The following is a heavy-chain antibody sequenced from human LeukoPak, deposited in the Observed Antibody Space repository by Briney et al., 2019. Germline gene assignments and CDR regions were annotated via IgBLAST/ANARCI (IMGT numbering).Heavy chain of an antibody. Sequence: TSETLSLTCAVYGGSFSGYYWSWIRQPPGKGLEWIGEINHSGSTNYNPSLKSRVTISVDTSKNQFSLKLSSVTAADTAVYYCARGHDRRYYYFDYWGQGTLVTVSS. CDR1: GGSFSGYY. CDR3: ARGHDRRYYYFDY. J-gene: IGHJ4*02. D-gene: IGHD3-9*01. CDR2: INHSGST. V-gene: IGHV4-34*01.